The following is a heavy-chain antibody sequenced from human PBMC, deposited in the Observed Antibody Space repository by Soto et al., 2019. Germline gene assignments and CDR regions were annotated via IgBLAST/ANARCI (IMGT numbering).Heavy chain of an antibody. Sequence: SETLSLTCSVSGDSISNLDYFWAWIRQPPGQALEYIGYIYKSATTYYNPSFESRVAISVDTSKSQFSLNVTSVTAADTAVYFCARGRYCLTGRCFPNWFDSWGQGALVTVPQ. V-gene: IGHV4-30-4*01. CDR1: GDSISNLDYF. D-gene: IGHD7-27*01. CDR3: ARGRYCLTGRCFPNWFDS. J-gene: IGHJ5*01. CDR2: IYKSATT.